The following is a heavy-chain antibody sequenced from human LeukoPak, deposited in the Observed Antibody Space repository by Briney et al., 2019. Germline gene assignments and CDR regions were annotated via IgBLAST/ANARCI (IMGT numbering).Heavy chain of an antibody. CDR2: IYSGGDT. V-gene: IGHV3-66*02. D-gene: IGHD3-3*01. CDR1: GVTVSSDY. J-gene: IGHJ4*02. CDR3: ARDRYSTIFGG. Sequence: GGSLRLSCAASGVTVSSDYRSWVRQAPGKGLEWVSIIYSGGDTYYTESVKGRFTISRDNSKNTFYLQMNSLRAEDTAVYYCARDRYSTIFGGWGQGTLVTVSS.